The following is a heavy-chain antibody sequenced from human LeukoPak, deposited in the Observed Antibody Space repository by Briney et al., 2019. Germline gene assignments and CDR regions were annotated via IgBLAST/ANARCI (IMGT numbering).Heavy chain of an antibody. Sequence: GRSLRLSCSASGFTFTTYGMNWVRQAPGKGLEWVSGIGGSGTRTYYADSVKGRFTISRDNAKNTLYLQMNSLRAEDTAVYYCARAEGGGDYYGSGSYYNYDYWGQGTLVTVSS. D-gene: IGHD3-10*01. CDR2: IGGSGTRT. V-gene: IGHV3-23*01. CDR1: GFTFTTYG. J-gene: IGHJ4*02. CDR3: ARAEGGGDYYGSGSYYNYDY.